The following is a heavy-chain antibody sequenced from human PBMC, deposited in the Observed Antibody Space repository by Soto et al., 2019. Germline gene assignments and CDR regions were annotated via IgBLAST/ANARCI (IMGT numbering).Heavy chain of an antibody. CDR3: AKRPGIAVAS. V-gene: IGHV3-23*01. D-gene: IGHD6-19*01. Sequence: EVQLLESGGGLVQPGGSLRLSCAASGFTFSRYAMSWVRQAPGKGLEWVSAISGSGGSTYYADSVKGRFTISRDNSKNTLYLQMNSLRAQDTAVNYCAKRPGIAVASWGQGNLVTVSS. J-gene: IGHJ4*02. CDR2: ISGSGGST. CDR1: GFTFSRYA.